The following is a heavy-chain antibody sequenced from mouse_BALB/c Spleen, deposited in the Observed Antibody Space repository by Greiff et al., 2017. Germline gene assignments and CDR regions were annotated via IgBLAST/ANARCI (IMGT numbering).Heavy chain of an antibody. CDR3: ARDPYGSSPFDY. J-gene: IGHJ2*01. CDR2: ISSGSSTI. Sequence: EVQLVESGGGLVQPGGSRKLSCAASGFTFSSFGMHWVRQAPEKGLEWVAYISSGSSTIYYADTVKGRFTISRDNPKNTLFLQMTSLRSEDTAMYYCARDPYGSSPFDYWGQGTTLTVSS. V-gene: IGHV5-17*02. CDR1: GFTFSSFG. D-gene: IGHD1-1*01.